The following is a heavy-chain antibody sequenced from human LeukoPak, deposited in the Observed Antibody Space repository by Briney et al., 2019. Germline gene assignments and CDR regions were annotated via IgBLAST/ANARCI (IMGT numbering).Heavy chain of an antibody. CDR3: ARDISIYYGSGSYSGDSWFDP. J-gene: IGHJ5*02. CDR2: ISSSGSTI. D-gene: IGHD3-10*01. Sequence: GGSLRLSCAASGFTFSSYEMNWVRQAPGKGLEWVSYISSSGSTIYYADSVKGRFTISRDNAKNSLYLQMNSLRAEDTALYYCARDISIYYGSGSYSGDSWFDPWGQGTLVTVSS. CDR1: GFTFSSYE. V-gene: IGHV3-48*03.